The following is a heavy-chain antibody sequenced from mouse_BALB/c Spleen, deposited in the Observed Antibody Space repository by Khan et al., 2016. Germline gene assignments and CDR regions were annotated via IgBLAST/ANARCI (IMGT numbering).Heavy chain of an antibody. V-gene: IGHV1-31*01. J-gene: IGHJ3*01. CDR2: INPYNGGT. CDR1: GYSFTGYY. CDR3: ARSAY. Sequence: VQLQQPGPELVKPGASVKISCKASGYSFTGYYMHWVKQSHVKSLEWIGRINPYNGGTLYNQNFKGKASLTVEKSSSIAYMALYSLTSEDSAVCYCARSAYWGQGTLVTVST.